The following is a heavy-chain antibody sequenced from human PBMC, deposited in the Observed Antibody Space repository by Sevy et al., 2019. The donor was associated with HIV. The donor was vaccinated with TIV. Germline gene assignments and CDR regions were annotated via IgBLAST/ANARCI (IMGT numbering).Heavy chain of an antibody. Sequence: GGSLRLSCAASGFTFSSYAMSWVRQAPGKGLEWVSAISCSGGSTYYADSVKGRFTISRDNSKNTLYLQMNSLRAEDTAVYYCAKGDGYSSAPATYWGQGTLVTVSS. CDR3: AKGDGYSSAPATY. J-gene: IGHJ4*02. D-gene: IGHD6-19*01. CDR1: GFTFSSYA. CDR2: ISCSGGST. V-gene: IGHV3-23*01.